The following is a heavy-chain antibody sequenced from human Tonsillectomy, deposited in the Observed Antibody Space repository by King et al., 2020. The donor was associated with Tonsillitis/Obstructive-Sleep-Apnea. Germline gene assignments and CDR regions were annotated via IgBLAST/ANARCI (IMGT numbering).Heavy chain of an antibody. D-gene: IGHD2-15*01. J-gene: IGHJ4*02. V-gene: IGHV4-39*01. CDR2: IYYSGST. CDR3: ARHRDIVVVVAATVIN. Sequence: QLQLQESGPGLVKPSETLSLTCTVSGGSISSSSYYWGWIRQPPGKGLEWFGSIYYSGSTYSNPSLKSRVTISVDTSKNQFSLKLSSVTAADTAVYYCARHRDIVVVVAATVINWGQGTLVTVSS. CDR1: GGSISSSSYY.